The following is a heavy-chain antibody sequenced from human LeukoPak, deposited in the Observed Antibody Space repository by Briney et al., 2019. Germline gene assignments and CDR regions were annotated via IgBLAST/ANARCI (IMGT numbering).Heavy chain of an antibody. D-gene: IGHD3-22*01. J-gene: IGHJ4*02. Sequence: ASVKVSCKASGGTFSSYAISWVRQAPGQGLEWMGRIIPIFGIANYAQKFQGRVTITADKSTSTAYMELSSLRPEDTAVYYCAREGSYYDSSGSYDYWGQGTLVTVSS. CDR3: AREGSYYDSSGSYDY. CDR1: GGTFSSYA. V-gene: IGHV1-69*04. CDR2: IIPIFGIA.